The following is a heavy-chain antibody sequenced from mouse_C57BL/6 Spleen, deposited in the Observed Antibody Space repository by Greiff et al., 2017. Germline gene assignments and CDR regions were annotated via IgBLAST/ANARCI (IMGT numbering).Heavy chain of an antibody. Sequence: QVQLQQSGAELVKPGASVKISCKASGYAFSSYWMNWVKQRPGKGLEWIGQIYPGDGDTNYNGKFKGKATLTADKSSSTSEDSAVYFCARDWRYFDVWGTGTTVTVSS. CDR1: GYAFSSYW. D-gene: IGHD4-1*01. V-gene: IGHV1-80*01. CDR2: IYPGDGDT. CDR3: ARDWRYFDV. J-gene: IGHJ1*03.